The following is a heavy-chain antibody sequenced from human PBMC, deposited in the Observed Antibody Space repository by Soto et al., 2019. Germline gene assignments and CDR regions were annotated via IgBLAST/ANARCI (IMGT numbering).Heavy chain of an antibody. CDR2: IGTLGTTI. J-gene: IGHJ4*02. V-gene: IGHV3-48*03. Sequence: GGSLRLSCSASGFNFNIYGMTWVRQAPGKGLEWISDIGTLGTTIHYADSVRDRFTISRDNPSNTVYLHLTSLRDEDTAVYYFARVAIIGVVNTPLFFFDLWRQGTRVTVSS. D-gene: IGHD3-3*01. CDR3: ARVAIIGVVNTPLFFFDL. CDR1: GFNFNIYG.